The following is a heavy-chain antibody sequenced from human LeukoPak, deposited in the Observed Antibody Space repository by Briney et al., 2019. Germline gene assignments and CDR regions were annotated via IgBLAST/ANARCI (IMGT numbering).Heavy chain of an antibody. Sequence: GGSLRLSCAASGFTFSSYLMSWVRQAPGKGLEWVANIKQDGSEKYYVDSVKGRFTISRDNAKNSLSLQMNSLRAEDTAVYYCGEGDRLGYWGQGTLVTVSS. CDR1: GFTFSSYL. J-gene: IGHJ4*02. D-gene: IGHD3-10*01. CDR2: IKQDGSEK. CDR3: GEGDRLGY. V-gene: IGHV3-7*01.